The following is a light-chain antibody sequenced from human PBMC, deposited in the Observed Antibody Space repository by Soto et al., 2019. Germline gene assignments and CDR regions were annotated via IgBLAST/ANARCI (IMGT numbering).Light chain of an antibody. CDR3: QQFSSYPLT. CDR1: QSVGSN. J-gene: IGKJ4*01. V-gene: IGKV3-20*01. CDR2: DAS. Sequence: EIVMTQSPATLSVSPGERVTLSCRAGQSVGSNLAWYQQGPGQAPRLLIYDASSRATGIPDRFSGGGSGTDFTLTISRLEPEDFAVYYCQQFSSYPLTFGGGTKVDI.